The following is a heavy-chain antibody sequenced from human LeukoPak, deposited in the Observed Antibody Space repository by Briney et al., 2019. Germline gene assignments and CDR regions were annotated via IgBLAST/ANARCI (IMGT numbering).Heavy chain of an antibody. CDR3: ARDYSYTPYQLLSSYAFDI. Sequence: GGSLRLSCAASGFTFSSYGMHWVRQAPGKGLEWVAFIRYDGSNKYYADSVKGRFTISRDNSKNTLYLQMNSLRAEDTAVYYCARDYSYTPYQLLSSYAFDIWGQGIMVTVSS. CDR2: IRYDGSNK. CDR1: GFTFSSYG. J-gene: IGHJ3*02. V-gene: IGHV3-30*02. D-gene: IGHD2-2*01.